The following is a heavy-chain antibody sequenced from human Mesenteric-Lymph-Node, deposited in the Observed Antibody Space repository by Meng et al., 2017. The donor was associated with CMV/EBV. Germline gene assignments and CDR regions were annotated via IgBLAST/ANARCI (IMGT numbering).Heavy chain of an antibody. D-gene: IGHD2-2*01. CDR1: GGSISSSSYY. J-gene: IGHJ5*02. Sequence: SETLSLTCTVSGGSISSSSYYWGWIRQPPGKGLEWIGSIYYSGTTYYKPSLESRVTISVDTSKNQFSLRLNSVTAADTAMYYCARDIGIVVEPGGIGRFDPWGQGTLVTVSS. V-gene: IGHV4-39*07. CDR3: ARDIGIVVEPGGIGRFDP. CDR2: IYYSGTT.